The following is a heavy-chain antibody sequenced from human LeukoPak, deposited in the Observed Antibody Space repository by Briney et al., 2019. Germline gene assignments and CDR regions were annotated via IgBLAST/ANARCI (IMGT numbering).Heavy chain of an antibody. CDR1: GYTFTGYY. D-gene: IGHD3-10*01. CDR3: ARRFGEGYYYYYMDV. Sequence: GASVKVSCKASGYTFTGYYMHWVRQAPGQGLEWMGWINPNSGGTNYAQKFQGRVTMTRDTSISTAYMELSRLRSDDTAVYYCARRFGEGYYYYYMDVWGKGTTVTVSS. J-gene: IGHJ6*03. CDR2: INPNSGGT. V-gene: IGHV1-2*02.